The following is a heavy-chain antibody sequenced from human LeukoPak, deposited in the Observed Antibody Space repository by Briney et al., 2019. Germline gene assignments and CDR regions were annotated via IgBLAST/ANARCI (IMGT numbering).Heavy chain of an antibody. CDR3: ARSGWRDGYNSDAFDI. V-gene: IGHV4-59*08. CDR1: GGSLRNYY. J-gene: IGHJ3*02. CDR2: ISYSGST. D-gene: IGHD5-24*01. Sequence: PSETLSLTCNVSGGSLRNYYWSWIRQPPGKGPEWIGYISYSGSTNYNPSLKSRVSIIVGTSKNQFSLKLKSVTASDTAVYFCARSGWRDGYNSDAFDIWGQGTMVTVSS.